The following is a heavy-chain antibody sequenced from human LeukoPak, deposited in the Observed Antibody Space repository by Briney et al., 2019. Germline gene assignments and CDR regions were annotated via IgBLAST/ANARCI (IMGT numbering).Heavy chain of an antibody. Sequence: ASVKVSCKASGYTFTGYYMHWVRQAPGQGLEWMGWINPNSGGANYARKFQGRVTMTRDTSISTAYMELSRLRSDDTAVYYCARDLPEDDILTGAIDYWGQGTLVTVSS. V-gene: IGHV1-2*02. CDR3: ARDLPEDDILTGAIDY. D-gene: IGHD3-9*01. J-gene: IGHJ4*02. CDR2: INPNSGGA. CDR1: GYTFTGYY.